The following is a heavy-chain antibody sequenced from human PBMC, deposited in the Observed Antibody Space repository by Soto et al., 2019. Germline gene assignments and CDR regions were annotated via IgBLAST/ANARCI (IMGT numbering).Heavy chain of an antibody. Sequence: QVQLQESGPGLVKPSQTLSLTCTVSGGSISSGGYYWSWIRQHPGKGLEWIGYIYYSGSTSYNPSLQSRVTISVDTPQNRFSLKLSSVTAADTAVYYCARGLTMVRGVIVFFDYWGQGTLVTVSS. D-gene: IGHD3-10*01. V-gene: IGHV4-31*03. CDR3: ARGLTMVRGVIVFFDY. J-gene: IGHJ4*02. CDR2: IYYSGST. CDR1: GGSISSGGYY.